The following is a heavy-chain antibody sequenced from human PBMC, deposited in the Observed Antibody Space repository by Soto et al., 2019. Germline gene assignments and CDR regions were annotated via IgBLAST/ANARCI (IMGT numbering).Heavy chain of an antibody. CDR1: GGSISRYY. D-gene: IGHD2-21*02. J-gene: IGHJ6*02. CDR2: LYNTGST. CDR3: ARDLWGYCGTDCYPLDV. Sequence: QVRLQESGPGLVKPSETLSLTCTVSGGSISRYYWSWIRQPPGKGLEWIGYLYNTGSTIYNPSLKSRVTISVDTSKNQFSLKLNPVTAADTAVYYCARDLWGYCGTDCYPLDVWGPGTTVTVSS. V-gene: IGHV4-59*01.